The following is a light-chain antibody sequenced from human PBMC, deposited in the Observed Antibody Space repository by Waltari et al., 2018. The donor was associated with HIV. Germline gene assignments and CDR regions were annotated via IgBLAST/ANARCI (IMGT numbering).Light chain of an antibody. CDR1: SSDVGGYHY. J-gene: IGLJ2*01. CDR3: SSYAGSNNVI. V-gene: IGLV2-8*01. CDR2: AVS. Sequence: QSALTQPPSASGSPGQSVTISCTGTSSDVGGYHYVSWYQQHPGKAPKLMIYAVSKRPSGGPVRFSGSKSGNTASLTVSGLQAEDEAEYYCSSYAGSNNVIFGGGTKLTVL.